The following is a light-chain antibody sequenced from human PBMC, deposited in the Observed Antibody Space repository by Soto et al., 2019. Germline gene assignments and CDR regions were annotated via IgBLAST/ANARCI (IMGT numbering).Light chain of an antibody. V-gene: IGLV2-8*01. J-gene: IGLJ2*01. CDR3: SSYAGFNQVI. CDR1: SSDVGLYNF. CDR2: DVS. Sequence: QSALTQPPSASGSPGQSVTISGTGTSSDVGLYNFVSWYQQHPGRAPKLMIYDVSKRPSGVPDRFSGSKSGKTASLTVSGLQAEDEAAYFCSSYAGFNQVIFGGGTKLTVL.